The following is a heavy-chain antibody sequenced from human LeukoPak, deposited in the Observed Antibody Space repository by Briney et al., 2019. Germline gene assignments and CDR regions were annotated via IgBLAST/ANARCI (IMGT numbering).Heavy chain of an antibody. J-gene: IGHJ6*03. CDR3: ASEPKLRRPYYYYYMDV. D-gene: IGHD5-24*01. V-gene: IGHV1-2*02. Sequence: ASVKVSCKASGYTFTGYYMHWVRQAPGQGLEWMGWINPNSGGTNYAQKVQGRVTMTRDTSISTAYMELSRLRSDDTAVYYCASEPKLRRPYYYYYMDVWGKGTTVTVSS. CDR2: INPNSGGT. CDR1: GYTFTGYY.